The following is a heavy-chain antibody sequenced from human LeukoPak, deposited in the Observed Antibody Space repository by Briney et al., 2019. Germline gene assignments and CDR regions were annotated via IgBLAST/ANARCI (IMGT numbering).Heavy chain of an antibody. CDR3: ARATDCSSTSCFYFDY. V-gene: IGHV4-59*01. D-gene: IGHD2-2*01. CDR1: GGSISSYY. CDR2: IYYSGST. Sequence: SETLSLTCTVSGGSISSYYWSWIRQPPGKGLEWIGYIYYSGSTNYNPSLKSRVTISVDTSKNQFPLKLSSVTAADTAVYYCARATDCSSTSCFYFDYWGQGTLVTVSS. J-gene: IGHJ4*02.